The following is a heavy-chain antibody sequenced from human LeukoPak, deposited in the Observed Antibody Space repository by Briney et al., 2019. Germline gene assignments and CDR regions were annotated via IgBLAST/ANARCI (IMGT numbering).Heavy chain of an antibody. J-gene: IGHJ4*02. CDR3: ANHFHYYGSGSYTSPLDY. CDR2: IKQDGSEK. Sequence: PGGSLRLSCAASGLTFSSYSMSWVRQAPGKGLEWVANIKQDGSEKYYVDSVKGRFTISRDNAKNSLYLQMNSLRAEDTAVYYCANHFHYYGSGSYTSPLDYWGQGTLVTVSS. D-gene: IGHD3-10*01. CDR1: GLTFSSYS. V-gene: IGHV3-7*01.